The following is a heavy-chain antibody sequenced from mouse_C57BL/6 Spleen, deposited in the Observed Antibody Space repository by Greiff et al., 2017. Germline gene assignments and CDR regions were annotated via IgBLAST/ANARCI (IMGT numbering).Heavy chain of an antibody. Sequence: VKLQESGPGLVQPTQSLSITCTVSGFSLTSYGVHWVRQSPGKGLEWLGVIWSGGSTDYNAAFISRLSISKDNSKSQVFFKMNSLQADDTAIYYCASDYDRDYAMDYWGQGTSVTVSS. CDR2: IWSGGST. J-gene: IGHJ4*01. CDR1: GFSLTSYG. V-gene: IGHV2-2*01. CDR3: ASDYDRDYAMDY. D-gene: IGHD2-4*01.